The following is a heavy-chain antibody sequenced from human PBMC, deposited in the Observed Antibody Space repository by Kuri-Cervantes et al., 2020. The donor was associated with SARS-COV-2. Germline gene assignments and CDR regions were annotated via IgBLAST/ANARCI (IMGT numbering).Heavy chain of an antibody. CDR2: IGTAGDP. CDR1: GFTFSSYD. J-gene: IGHJ5*02. Sequence: GESLKISCAASGFTFSSYDMHWVRQATGKGLEWVSAIGTAGDPYYADSVKGRFTISRDNSKNTLYLQMNSLRAEDTAVYYCARDPSKWELLGWGWFDPWGQGTLVTVSS. D-gene: IGHD1-26*01. CDR3: ARDPSKWELLGWGWFDP. V-gene: IGHV3-13*05.